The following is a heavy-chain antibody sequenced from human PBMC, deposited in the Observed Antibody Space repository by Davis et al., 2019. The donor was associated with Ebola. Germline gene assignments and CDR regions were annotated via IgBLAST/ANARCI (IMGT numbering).Heavy chain of an antibody. Sequence: GESLKISCAASGFTFSDYYMTWVRQAPVRGLEWVANIKQDGSEKQYVDSVRGRFTISRDNAKNSLYLQMNSLRAEDTAVYYCAKDLWELRYFDYWGQGTLVTVSS. J-gene: IGHJ4*02. CDR2: IKQDGSEK. CDR1: GFTFSDYY. CDR3: AKDLWELRYFDY. D-gene: IGHD1-26*01. V-gene: IGHV3-7*01.